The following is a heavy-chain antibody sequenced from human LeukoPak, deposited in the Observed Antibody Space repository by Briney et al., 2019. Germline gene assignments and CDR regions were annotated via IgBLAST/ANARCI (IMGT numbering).Heavy chain of an antibody. Sequence: PGGSLRLSCAASGFTFSSYSMNWVRQAPGKGLEWVSSISSSSSYIYYADSVKGRFTISRDNSKNTLYLQMNSLRREDTAMYYCARDRFLYDILTGQDYWGQGTLVTVSS. CDR1: GFTFSSYS. D-gene: IGHD3-9*01. J-gene: IGHJ4*02. CDR2: ISSSSSYI. CDR3: ARDRFLYDILTGQDY. V-gene: IGHV3-21*01.